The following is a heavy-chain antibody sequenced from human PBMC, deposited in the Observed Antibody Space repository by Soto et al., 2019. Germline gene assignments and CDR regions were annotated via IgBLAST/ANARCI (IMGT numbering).Heavy chain of an antibody. CDR2: TYYRSKWYN. CDR3: ARGALTMVRGVIIYYYYGMDV. J-gene: IGHJ6*02. CDR1: GHSVSSDSAA. D-gene: IGHD3-10*01. V-gene: IGHV6-1*01. Sequence: SQTLSLTCAISGHSVSSDSAAWNWIRQSPSRGLEWLGRTYYRSKWYNDYAVSVKSRITINPDTSKNQFSLQLNSVTPEDTAVYYCARGALTMVRGVIIYYYYGMDVWGQGTTVTVSS.